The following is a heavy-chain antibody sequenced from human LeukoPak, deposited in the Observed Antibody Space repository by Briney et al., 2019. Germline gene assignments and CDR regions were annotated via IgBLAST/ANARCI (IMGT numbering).Heavy chain of an antibody. CDR3: ARGYSGYEVDNYFDY. Sequence: SVKVSCKASGGSFSTYAITWVRQAPGQGLEWMGGIIPMYGTTNYAQKFQGRVTITADTSTNTAYMVLSSLRSEDTAVYYCARGYSGYEVDNYFDYWGQGTLVTVSS. V-gene: IGHV1-69*06. CDR1: GGSFSTYA. CDR2: IIPMYGTT. J-gene: IGHJ4*02. D-gene: IGHD5-12*01.